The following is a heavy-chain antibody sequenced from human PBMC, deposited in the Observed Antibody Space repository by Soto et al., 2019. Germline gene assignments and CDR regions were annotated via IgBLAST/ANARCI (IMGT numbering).Heavy chain of an antibody. V-gene: IGHV3-74*01. J-gene: IGHJ4*02. CDR3: ARIGQIAGHGH. CDR1: GFTFSSYW. D-gene: IGHD3-22*01. Sequence: EVQLVESGGGLVQPGGSQRLSCAASGFTFSSYWMHWVRQAPGKGLVWVSRINRDGSSASYVDSVKGRFTVSRDNDKNTLYLQMNSLRAEDTAVYYCARIGQIAGHGHWGQGALVTVSS. CDR2: INRDGSSA.